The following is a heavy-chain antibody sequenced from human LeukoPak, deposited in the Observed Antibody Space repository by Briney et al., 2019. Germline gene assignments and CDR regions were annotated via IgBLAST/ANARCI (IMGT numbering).Heavy chain of an antibody. J-gene: IGHJ4*02. Sequence: GGSLRLSCAASGFSFSDSAMQWVRQTSGKGLEWLGRIRSKPNNYATAHAASVKGRLTISRGDLKNTAYLQMDSLRTEDTAMYYCTRLREMATGYFDYWGQGTLVTVSS. CDR3: TRLREMATGYFDY. D-gene: IGHD5-24*01. CDR1: GFSFSDSA. V-gene: IGHV3-73*01. CDR2: IRSKPNNYAT.